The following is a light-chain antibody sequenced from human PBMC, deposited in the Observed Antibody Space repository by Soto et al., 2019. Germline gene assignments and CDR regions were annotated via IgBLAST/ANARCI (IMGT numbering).Light chain of an antibody. CDR1: QGIRSA. J-gene: IGKJ3*01. V-gene: IGKV1-17*01. CDR3: LQHNSYPFT. CDR2: AAS. Sequence: DIQMTQSPSSLSASVGDRVTITCRASQGIRSALGWYQQKPGKAPKRLIYAASSLQSGVPPRFSGSGSGTEVTRTTSSLQPDEFATYYCLQHNSYPFTFGPGTKVDIK.